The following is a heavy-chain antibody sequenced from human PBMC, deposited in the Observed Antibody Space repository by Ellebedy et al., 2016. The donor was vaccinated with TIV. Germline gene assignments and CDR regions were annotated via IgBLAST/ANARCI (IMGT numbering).Heavy chain of an antibody. CDR2: ISGSGLST. D-gene: IGHD2-15*01. CDR1: GFTFSSHA. CDR3: AKPIGQMTQFQHATDV. Sequence: GESLKISXATSGFTFSSHAMSWVRQAPGKGLEWVSAISGSGLSTYYADSVKGRFTISRDKSKNTLYLQMNSLRAEDTAVYYCAKPIGQMTQFQHATDVWGQGTTVTVSS. V-gene: IGHV3-23*01. J-gene: IGHJ6*02.